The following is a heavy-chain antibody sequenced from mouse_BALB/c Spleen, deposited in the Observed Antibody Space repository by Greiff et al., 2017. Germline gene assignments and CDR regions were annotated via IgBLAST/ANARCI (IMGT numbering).Heavy chain of an antibody. CDR2: ISSGSSTI. J-gene: IGHJ2*01. V-gene: IGHV5-17*02. CDR3: ARAIVAKYYFDY. D-gene: IGHD1-1*01. Sequence: EVKLLESGGGLVQPGGSRKLSCAASGFTFSSFGMHWVRQAPEKGLEWVAYISSGSSTIYYPDTVKGRFTISRDNAKNTLYLQMSSLKSEDTAMYDCARAIVAKYYFDYWGQGTTLTVSA. CDR1: GFTFSSFG.